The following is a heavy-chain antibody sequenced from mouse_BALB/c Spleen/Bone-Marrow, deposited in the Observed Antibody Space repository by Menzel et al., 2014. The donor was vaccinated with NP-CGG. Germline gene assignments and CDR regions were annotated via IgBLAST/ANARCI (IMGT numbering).Heavy chain of an antibody. CDR3: ARIYFDVDEFAY. J-gene: IGHJ3*01. D-gene: IGHD2-4*01. CDR2: LWGGGST. CDR1: GFSLTDCG. V-gene: IGHV2-6-5*01. Sequence: VQLQQSGPGLVAPSQSLSIKCPVSGFSLTDCGVSWIRQPPGKGLEWLGVLWGGGSTYYNSALKSRLSISKDNSKSQVFLKMNSRQTEDTAMYYCARIYFDVDEFAYWGQGTLVTVSA.